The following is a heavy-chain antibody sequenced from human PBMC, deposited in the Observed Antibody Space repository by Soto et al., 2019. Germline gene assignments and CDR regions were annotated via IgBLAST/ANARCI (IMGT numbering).Heavy chain of an antibody. Sequence: QMQLVQSGPEVKKPGTSVNVYCKASGFTFTSSAVQWVRQARGQRLEWIGWIVVGSGNTNYAQKFQERVTITRDMSTSTAYMELSSLRAEDTAVYYCAADDFIGGNWFDHWGQGTLVTVSS. CDR3: AADDFIGGNWFDH. V-gene: IGHV1-58*01. CDR1: GFTFTSSA. CDR2: IVVGSGNT. D-gene: IGHD3-10*01. J-gene: IGHJ5*02.